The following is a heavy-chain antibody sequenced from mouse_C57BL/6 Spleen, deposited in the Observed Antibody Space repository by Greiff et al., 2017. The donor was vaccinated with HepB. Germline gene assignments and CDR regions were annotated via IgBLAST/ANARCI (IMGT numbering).Heavy chain of an antibody. J-gene: IGHJ1*03. Sequence: VQLQQSGAELARPGASVKLSCKASGYTFTSYGISWAKQSPGQGLEWIGEIYPRSGNTYYNEKFTGKATLTADKSSSTAYMELRSLTSEDSAVYFCASEGITAVVATDFDVWGTGTTVTVSS. D-gene: IGHD1-1*01. CDR3: ASEGITAVVATDFDV. CDR1: GYTFTSYG. V-gene: IGHV1-81*01. CDR2: IYPRSGNT.